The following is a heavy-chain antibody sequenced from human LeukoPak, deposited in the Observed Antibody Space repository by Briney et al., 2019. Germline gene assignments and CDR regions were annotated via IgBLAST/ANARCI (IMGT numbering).Heavy chain of an antibody. CDR3: ATLYGDSLDY. V-gene: IGHV3-74*01. J-gene: IGHJ4*02. D-gene: IGHD2-21*02. CDR2: TKPDGSST. CDR1: GFAFRTYW. Sequence: GGSLRLSCEASGFAFRTYWMYWVRHVAGKGLVWVSRTKPDGSSTEYEDSVKGRFTISRDNAKNTLYLQMNSLRAEDTAIYYCATLYGDSLDYWGQGTLVTVSS.